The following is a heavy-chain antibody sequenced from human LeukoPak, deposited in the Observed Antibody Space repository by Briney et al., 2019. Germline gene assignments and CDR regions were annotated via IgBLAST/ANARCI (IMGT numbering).Heavy chain of an antibody. CDR2: IDTNTGNP. V-gene: IGHV7-4-1*02. J-gene: IGHJ4*02. Sequence: EWMGWIDTNTGNPTYAQGFTGRFVFSLDTSVSTLYLQISSLKAEDTAVYYCARGGSWSDYWGQGTLVTVSS. CDR3: ARGGSWSDY. D-gene: IGHD6-13*01.